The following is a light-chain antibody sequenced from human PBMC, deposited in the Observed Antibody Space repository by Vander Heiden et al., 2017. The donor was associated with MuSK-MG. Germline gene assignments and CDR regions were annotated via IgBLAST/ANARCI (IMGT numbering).Light chain of an antibody. V-gene: IGKV1-39*01. CDR3: QQSVSTPIT. Sequence: DIQMTQSPSSLSASVGDRVTISCRASQPISNYLNWYQQKPGKAPKLLIYATVTLQSGVPVRFSGSGSGTDFTLTISSLQPEDFASYYCQQSVSTPITFGGGTKVEIK. CDR2: ATV. J-gene: IGKJ4*01. CDR1: QPISNY.